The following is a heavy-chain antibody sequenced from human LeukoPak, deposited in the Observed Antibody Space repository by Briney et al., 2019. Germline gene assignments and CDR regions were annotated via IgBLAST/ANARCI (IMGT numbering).Heavy chain of an antibody. V-gene: IGHV3-48*03. CDR3: ASKFDY. CDR1: GFTFSSYD. J-gene: IGHJ4*02. CDR2: ISSSGTTI. Sequence: PGGPLRLSCAASGFTFSSYDMTWVRRAPGKGLEWISYISSSGTTIYYADSVKGRFTISRDNAKSSLDLQMNSLRAEDTAVYYCASKFDYWGQGTLVTVSS.